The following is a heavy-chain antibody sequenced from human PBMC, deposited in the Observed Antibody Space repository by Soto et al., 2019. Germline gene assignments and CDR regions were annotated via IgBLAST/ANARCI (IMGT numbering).Heavy chain of an antibody. J-gene: IGHJ6*02. D-gene: IGHD5-18*01. V-gene: IGHV1-2*04. CDR1: GYTFTGYY. CDR3: ARAHTAMVTRYYYYYGMDV. CDR2: INPNSGGT. Sequence: RASVKVSCKASGYTFTGYYMHWVRQAPGQGLEWMGWINPNSGGTNYAQKFQGWVTMTRDTSISTAYMELSRLRSDDTAVYYCARAHTAMVTRYYYYYGMDVWGQGTTVTVSS.